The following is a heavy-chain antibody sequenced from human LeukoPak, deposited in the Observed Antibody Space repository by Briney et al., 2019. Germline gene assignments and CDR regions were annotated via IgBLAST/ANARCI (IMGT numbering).Heavy chain of an antibody. Sequence: SETLSLTCTVSGGSISSYYWSWIRQPPGKGLEWMGYIYYSGTTNYNPSLKSRVTISVDTSKNQFSLKLSSVTAADTAVYYCARGVYIAAAQYGYWGQGTLVTVSS. CDR1: GGSISSYY. CDR3: ARGVYIAAAQYGY. D-gene: IGHD6-13*01. CDR2: IYYSGTT. J-gene: IGHJ4*02. V-gene: IGHV4-59*01.